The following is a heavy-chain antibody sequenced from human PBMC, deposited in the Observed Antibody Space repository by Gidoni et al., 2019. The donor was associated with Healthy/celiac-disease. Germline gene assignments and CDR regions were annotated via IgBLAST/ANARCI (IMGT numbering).Heavy chain of an antibody. CDR3: AKDDYGEYYFDY. J-gene: IGHJ4*02. V-gene: IGHV3-23*01. D-gene: IGHD4-17*01. CDR1: GFTFSSYA. CDR2: ISGSGGST. Sequence: EVQLLESGGGLVQPGGSLRLPCAASGFTFSSYAMSWVRQDPGKGLEWVSAISGSGGSTYYADSVKGRFTISRDNSKNTLYLQMNSLRAEDTAVYYCAKDDYGEYYFDYWGQGTLVTVSS.